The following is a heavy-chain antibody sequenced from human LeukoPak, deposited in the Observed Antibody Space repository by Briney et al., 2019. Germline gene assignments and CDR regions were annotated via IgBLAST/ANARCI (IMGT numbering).Heavy chain of an antibody. D-gene: IGHD3-16*01. J-gene: IGHJ6*02. V-gene: IGHV3-21*03. Sequence: GGSLRLSCAASGFTFSSYSMNWVRQAPGKGLEWVSSISSSSSYIYYADSVKGRFTISRDNAKNSLYMQMNSLKTEDTAVYYCTTTQLEWGSYSYDMDVWGQGTTVIVSS. CDR3: TTTQLEWGSYSYDMDV. CDR2: ISSSSSYI. CDR1: GFTFSSYS.